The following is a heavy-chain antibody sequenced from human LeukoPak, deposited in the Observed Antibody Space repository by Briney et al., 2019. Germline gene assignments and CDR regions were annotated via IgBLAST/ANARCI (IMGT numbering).Heavy chain of an antibody. CDR3: LRDKAGSFYGTPAYRYNYNGLDV. Sequence: SETLSLTCLVSNYSINTGFYWGWIRQSPGKGLEWIGSVYHSGCTYSNPSLTSRVTLSIDASKNEFYLKLTSVTAADTAVYYCLRDKAGSFYGTPAYRYNYNGLDVWGQGTAVTVSS. V-gene: IGHV4-38-2*02. J-gene: IGHJ6*02. CDR2: VYHSGCT. D-gene: IGHD2/OR15-2a*01. CDR1: NYSINTGFY.